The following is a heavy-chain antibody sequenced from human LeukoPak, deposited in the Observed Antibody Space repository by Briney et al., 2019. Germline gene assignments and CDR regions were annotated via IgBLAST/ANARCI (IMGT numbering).Heavy chain of an antibody. J-gene: IGHJ5*02. CDR2: ISYDGSNK. D-gene: IGHD6-13*01. CDR3: ARDLTGAAAGSGLT. Sequence: PGRSLRLSCAASGFTFSSYAMHWVRQAPGKGLEWVAVISYDGSNKYYADSVKGRFTISRDNSKNTLYLQMNSLRAEDTAVYYCARDLTGAAAGSGLTWGQGTLVTVSS. CDR1: GFTFSSYA. V-gene: IGHV3-30-3*01.